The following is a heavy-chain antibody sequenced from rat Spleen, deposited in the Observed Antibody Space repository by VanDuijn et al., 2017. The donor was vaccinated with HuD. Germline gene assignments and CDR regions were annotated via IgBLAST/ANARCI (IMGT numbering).Heavy chain of an antibody. V-gene: IGHV5-31*01. J-gene: IGHJ2*01. CDR2: ISKPGGNT. CDR3: TREDWALDN. D-gene: IGHD5-1*01. CDR1: GFTFNNYW. Sequence: EVQLVESGGGLVQPGRSLKLSCVASGFTFNNYWMTWIRQPPGKGLEWVASISKPGGNTYYADSVKGRFTISRDNAKTTLYLQMNSLRSEDTATYYCTREDWALDNWGQGVMVTVSS.